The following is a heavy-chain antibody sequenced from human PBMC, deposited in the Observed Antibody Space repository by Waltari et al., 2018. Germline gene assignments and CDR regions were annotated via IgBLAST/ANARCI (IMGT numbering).Heavy chain of an antibody. J-gene: IGHJ4*02. Sequence: QVQLVESGGGVVQPGGSLRLSCAASGFTFSSYGMHWVRQAPGKGLGWVAFIRYDGSNKYYADSVKGRFTISRDNSKNTLYLQRNSLRAEDTAVYYCAKEGLAGGGDYWGQGTLVTVSS. CDR1: GFTFSSYG. V-gene: IGHV3-30*02. CDR2: IRYDGSNK. CDR3: AKEGLAGGGDY. D-gene: IGHD1-26*01.